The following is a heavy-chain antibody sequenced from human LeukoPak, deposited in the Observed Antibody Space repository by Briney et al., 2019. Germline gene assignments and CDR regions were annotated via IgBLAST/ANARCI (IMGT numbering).Heavy chain of an antibody. Sequence: PSETLSLTCTVSGGSISSYYWSWIRQPPGKGLEWIGYIYYSGSTNYNPSLKSRVTISLDTSKNQFSLNLSSVTAADTAVYYCAREGAAAMRHYYYYGMDVWGQGTTVTVSS. D-gene: IGHD2-2*01. J-gene: IGHJ6*02. CDR2: IYYSGST. V-gene: IGHV4-59*01. CDR3: AREGAAAMRHYYYYGMDV. CDR1: GGSISSYY.